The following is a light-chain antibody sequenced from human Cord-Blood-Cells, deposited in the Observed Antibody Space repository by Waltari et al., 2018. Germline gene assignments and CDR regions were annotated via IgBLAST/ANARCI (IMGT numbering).Light chain of an antibody. J-gene: IGKJ5*01. CDR3: QQYDNLPIT. CDR1: QDISNY. V-gene: IGKV1-33*01. Sequence: LSASVGDRVTITCQASQDISNYLNWYQQKPGKAPKLLIYDASNLETGVPSRFSGSGSGTDFTFTISSLQPEDIATYYCQQYDNLPITFGQGTRLEIK. CDR2: DAS.